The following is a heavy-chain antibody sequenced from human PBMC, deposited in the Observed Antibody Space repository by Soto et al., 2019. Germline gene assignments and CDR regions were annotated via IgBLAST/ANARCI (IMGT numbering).Heavy chain of an antibody. Sequence: SETLSLTCTVSGGSVSSSIHYWGWLRQAPGMRLEWIGSIFYNGNAYYSPSLTSRVTMSVDTSKNQFSLILNSVSAADTAVYSCARLAAGGYYYWYFDLWGRGTLVPVSS. V-gene: IGHV4-39*01. CDR1: GGSVSSSIHY. CDR3: ARLAAGGYYYWYFDL. D-gene: IGHD5-12*01. J-gene: IGHJ2*01. CDR2: IFYNGNA.